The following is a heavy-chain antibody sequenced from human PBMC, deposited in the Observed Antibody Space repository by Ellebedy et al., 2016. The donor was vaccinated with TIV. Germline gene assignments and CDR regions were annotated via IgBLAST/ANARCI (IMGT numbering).Heavy chain of an antibody. Sequence: PGGSLRLSCVVSGFTFSSYGMHWVRQAPGKGLEWVAVIWYDGSNEYYADSVTGRFTISRDNSKNTLHLQMNSLRVEDTAVYYCARAVGTSGTGAPYWGQGTLVIVSS. D-gene: IGHD3-10*01. CDR3: ARAVGTSGTGAPY. J-gene: IGHJ4*02. CDR1: GFTFSSYG. CDR2: IWYDGSNE. V-gene: IGHV3-33*08.